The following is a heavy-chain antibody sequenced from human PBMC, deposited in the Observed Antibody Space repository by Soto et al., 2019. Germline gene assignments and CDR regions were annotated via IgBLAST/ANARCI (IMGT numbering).Heavy chain of an antibody. J-gene: IGHJ4*02. V-gene: IGHV4-30-4*01. Sequence: PSETLSLTCTVSGGSISSGDYYWSCIRQPPGKGLEWIGYIYYSGSTYYNPSLKSRVTISVDTSKNQFSLKLSYVTAADTAVYYCARKPGELFDYWGQGTLVTVSS. CDR2: IYYSGST. CDR1: GGSISSGDYY. D-gene: IGHD7-27*01. CDR3: ARKPGELFDY.